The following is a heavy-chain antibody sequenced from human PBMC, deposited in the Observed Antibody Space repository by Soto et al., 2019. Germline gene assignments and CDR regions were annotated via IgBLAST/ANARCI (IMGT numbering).Heavy chain of an antibody. CDR2: FRSGGDDDTT. V-gene: IGHV3-23*01. D-gene: IGHD3-10*01. J-gene: IGHJ4*02. Sequence: GGSLRLSCAASGFTFSSYSMSWVRQAPGKGLEWVSGFRSGGDDDTTYYADSVRGRFTISRDNSKNTLFLQMKSLRAEDTAIYYCAKKVNSGSGSQFLDYWGQGTLVTVYS. CDR3: AKKVNSGSGSQFLDY. CDR1: GFTFSSYS.